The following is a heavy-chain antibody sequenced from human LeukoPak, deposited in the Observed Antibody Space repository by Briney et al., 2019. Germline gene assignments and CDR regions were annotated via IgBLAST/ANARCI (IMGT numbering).Heavy chain of an antibody. CDR2: IFYSGTT. D-gene: IGHD2-2*01. Sequence: SPSETLSLTCTVSGGSIGSSSYYWGWIRQPPGKGLEWIGNIFYSGTTYYNPSHKSRVTISVDTSKNQFSLKLSSVTAADTAFYYCARVSKYCNNISCYRFDPWGQGILVTVSS. CDR1: GGSIGSSSYY. CDR3: ARVSKYCNNISCYRFDP. V-gene: IGHV4-39*07. J-gene: IGHJ5*02.